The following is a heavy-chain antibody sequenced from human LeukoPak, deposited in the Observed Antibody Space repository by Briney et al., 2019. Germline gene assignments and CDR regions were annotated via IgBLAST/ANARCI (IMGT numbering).Heavy chain of an antibody. V-gene: IGHV1-18*01. CDR3: ARDGYYYDSSGYYPFWY. J-gene: IGHJ4*02. CDR2: ISAYNGNT. D-gene: IGHD3-22*01. CDR1: GYTFTSYG. Sequence: ASVKVSCKASGYTFTSYGISWVRQAPGQGLEWMGWISAYNGNTNYAQKLQGRVTMTTDTSTSTDYMELRSLRSDDTAVSYCARDGYYYDSSGYYPFWYWGQGTLVTVSS.